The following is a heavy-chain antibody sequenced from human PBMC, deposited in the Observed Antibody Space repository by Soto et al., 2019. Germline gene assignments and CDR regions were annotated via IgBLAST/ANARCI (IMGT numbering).Heavy chain of an antibody. J-gene: IGHJ5*02. D-gene: IGHD1-26*01. CDR2: INADSGET. V-gene: IGHV1-18*01. Sequence: ASVKVSCKASGFTFSNYGVVWVRQAPGQGLEWMGGINADSGETNYAQRIQGRVTMTTDTSTSTAYMELRSLRSDDTAVYFCERRVTQVERPYNWFAPWGQGTLVTVSS. CDR1: GFTFSNYG. CDR3: ERRVTQVERPYNWFAP.